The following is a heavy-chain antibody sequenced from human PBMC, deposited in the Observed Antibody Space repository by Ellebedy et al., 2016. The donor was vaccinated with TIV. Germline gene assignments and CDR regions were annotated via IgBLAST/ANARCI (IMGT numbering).Heavy chain of an antibody. CDR3: ARAPSRNYYYGMDV. CDR1: GGTFSSSA. D-gene: IGHD6-6*01. CDR2: IIPIFGTA. J-gene: IGHJ6*02. Sequence: AASVKVSCKASGGTFSSSAISWVRQAPGQGLEWMGGIIPIFGTANYAQKFQGRVTITADESTSTAYMELSSLRSEDTAVYYCARAPSRNYYYGMDVWGQGTTVTVSS. V-gene: IGHV1-69*13.